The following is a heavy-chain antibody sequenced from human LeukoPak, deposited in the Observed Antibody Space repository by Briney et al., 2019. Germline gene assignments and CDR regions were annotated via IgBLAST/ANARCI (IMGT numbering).Heavy chain of an antibody. J-gene: IGHJ4*02. V-gene: IGHV4-59*12. CDR2: IYYSGST. D-gene: IGHD4-17*01. CDR3: ARVPYGDYALGY. CDR1: GGSISSYY. Sequence: PSETLSLTCTVSGGSISSYYWSWIRQPPGKGLEWIGYIYYSGSTNYNPSLKSRVTISVDTSKNQFSLKLSSVTAADTAVYYCARVPYGDYALGYWGQGTLVTVSS.